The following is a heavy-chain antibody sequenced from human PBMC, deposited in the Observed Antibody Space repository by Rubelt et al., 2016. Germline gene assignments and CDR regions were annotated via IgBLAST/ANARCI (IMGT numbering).Heavy chain of an antibody. Sequence: QVQLQQWGAGLLKPSETLSLTCAVYGGSFSGYYWSWIRQPPGKGLEWIGEINHSGSTNYNPSLKSRVTISVDTSKNQFSLKLSSVTAADTAVYYCARAGASRFLDYWGQGTLVTVSS. CDR1: GGSFSGYY. CDR3: ARAGASRFLDY. J-gene: IGHJ4*02. V-gene: IGHV4-34*01. CDR2: INHSGST.